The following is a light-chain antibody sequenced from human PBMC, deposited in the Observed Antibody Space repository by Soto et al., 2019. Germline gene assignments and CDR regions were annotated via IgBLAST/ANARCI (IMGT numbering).Light chain of an antibody. Sequence: QSALTQPASVSGSPGQSITLSCTGTSSDIGGYDYVSWYQRHPGKAPKLIIYDVNNRPSGVSNRFSGSKSGNPASLTISGLQAEDEADYYCTSYASGSSHVVFGGGTKRTV. CDR1: SSDIGGYDY. CDR2: DVN. V-gene: IGLV2-14*01. J-gene: IGLJ2*01. CDR3: TSYASGSSHVV.